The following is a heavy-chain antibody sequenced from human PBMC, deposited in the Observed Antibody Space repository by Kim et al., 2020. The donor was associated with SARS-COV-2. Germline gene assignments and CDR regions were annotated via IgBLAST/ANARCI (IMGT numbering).Heavy chain of an antibody. V-gene: IGHV4-59*13. CDR2: IYYSGST. D-gene: IGHD6-19*01. CDR1: GGSISSYY. Sequence: SETLSLTCTVSGGSISSYYWSWIRQPPGKGLEWIGYIYYSGSTNYNPSLKSRVTISVDTSKNQFSLKLSSVTAADTAVYYCARDSRYSSGRTYYYGMDVWGQGTTVTVSS. CDR3: ARDSRYSSGRTYYYGMDV. J-gene: IGHJ6*02.